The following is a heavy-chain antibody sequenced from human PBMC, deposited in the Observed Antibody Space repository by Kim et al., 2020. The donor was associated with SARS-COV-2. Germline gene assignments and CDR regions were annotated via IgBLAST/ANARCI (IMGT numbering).Heavy chain of an antibody. CDR2: VYHSGTA. V-gene: IGHV4-59*01. CDR1: GDSIGSFY. J-gene: IGHJ4*02. D-gene: IGHD3-10*01. Sequence: SETLSLTCSVSGDSIGSFYWSWIRQTPRKGLEWIGYVYHSGTANFSPSFNSRVTLSVDMAKNQFSLTLRSVTAADTAFYYCARETTGYGELPDWGQGILVIVSS. CDR3: ARETTGYGELPD.